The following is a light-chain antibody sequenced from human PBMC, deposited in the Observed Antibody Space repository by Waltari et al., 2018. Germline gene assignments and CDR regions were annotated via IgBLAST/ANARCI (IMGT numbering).Light chain of an antibody. CDR1: RSTLGPGYD. V-gene: IGLV1-40*01. CDR2: RNI. CDR3: QTYDTSLSRV. J-gene: IGLJ3*02. Sequence: QSVLTPPPSVSGAPGLRVTFSCTGGRSTLGPGYDVHWYQQFPGTAPKLLIYRNINRPSGVPDRFTGSKSGTSASLVITGLQAEDEADYYCQTYDTSLSRVFGGGTKLTVL.